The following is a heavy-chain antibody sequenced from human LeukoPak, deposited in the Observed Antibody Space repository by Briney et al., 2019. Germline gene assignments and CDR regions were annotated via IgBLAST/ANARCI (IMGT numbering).Heavy chain of an antibody. CDR3: ARSDSSAYYFDY. Sequence: SQTLSLTCTVSGGSISSGGYYWSWIRQHPGKGLEWIGYIYDSGATSYNPSLKSRLSISVDTSRNQFSLRLSSVTAADSAVYYCARSDSSAYYFDYWGQGTLVTVSS. J-gene: IGHJ4*02. V-gene: IGHV4-31*03. CDR2: IYDSGAT. D-gene: IGHD3-22*01. CDR1: GGSISSGGYY.